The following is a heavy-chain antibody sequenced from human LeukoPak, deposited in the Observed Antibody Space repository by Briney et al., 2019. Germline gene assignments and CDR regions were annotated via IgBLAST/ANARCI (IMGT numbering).Heavy chain of an antibody. CDR1: GGSISSYY. J-gene: IGHJ5*02. V-gene: IGHV4-59*12. Sequence: SETLSLTCTVSGGSISSYYWSWIRQPPGKGLEWIGYIYYSGRTNYNPTLKSRVTISVDTSKNQFSLNLTSVTASDTAVYFCARDRGGTGSLTWFDTWGPGILVTVSS. CDR3: ARDRGGTGSLTWFDT. D-gene: IGHD1-26*01. CDR2: IYYSGRT.